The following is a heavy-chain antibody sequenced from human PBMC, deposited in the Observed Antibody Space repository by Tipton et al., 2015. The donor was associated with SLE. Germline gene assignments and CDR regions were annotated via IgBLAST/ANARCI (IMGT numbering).Heavy chain of an antibody. CDR2: IYYSGST. CDR3: ARVPDYYDSSGCFDY. V-gene: IGHV4-59*01. Sequence: TLSLTCAVSGGSISSYYWSWIRQPPGKGLEWIGYIYYSGSTNYNPSLKSRVTISVDTSKNQFSLKLSSVTAADTAVYYCARVPDYYDSSGCFDYWGQGTLVTVSS. CDR1: GGSISSYY. D-gene: IGHD3-22*01. J-gene: IGHJ4*02.